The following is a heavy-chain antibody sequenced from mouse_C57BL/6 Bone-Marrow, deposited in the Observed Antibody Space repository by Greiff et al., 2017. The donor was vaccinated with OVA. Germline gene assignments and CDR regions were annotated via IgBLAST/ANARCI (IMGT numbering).Heavy chain of an antibody. D-gene: IGHD2-4*01. CDR2: IWTGGGT. V-gene: IGHV2-9-1*01. CDR1: GFSLTSYA. Sequence: VMLVESGPGLVAPSQSLSITCTVSGFSLTSYAISWVRQPPGKGLEWLGVIWTGGGTNYNYALKSSLSISKDNSKSQVFLKMNSLQTDDTARYYCATYDYDEGVFAYWGQGTLVTVSA. CDR3: ATYDYDEGVFAY. J-gene: IGHJ3*01.